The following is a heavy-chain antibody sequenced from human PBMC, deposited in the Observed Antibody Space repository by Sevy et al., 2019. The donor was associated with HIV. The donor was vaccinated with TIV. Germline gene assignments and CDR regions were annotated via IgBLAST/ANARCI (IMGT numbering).Heavy chain of an antibody. CDR3: TRVEGATDWGMDV. CDR2: IRSKSYGGTI. J-gene: IGHJ6*02. D-gene: IGHD1-26*01. V-gene: IGHV3-49*04. CDR1: GFTFGDYT. Sequence: GGSLRLSCTASGFTFGDYTVSWVRQAPGKGLEWVGFIRSKSYGGTIEYAASVKGRFTISKDTSKSIAYLQMNSLKTEDTALDFCTRVEGATDWGMDVWGQGTTVTVSS.